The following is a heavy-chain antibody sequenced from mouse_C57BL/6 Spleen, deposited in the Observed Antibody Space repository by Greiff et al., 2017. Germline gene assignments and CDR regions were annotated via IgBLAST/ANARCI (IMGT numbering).Heavy chain of an antibody. Sequence: QVQLQQPGAELVRPGSSVKLFCKASGYTFTSYWMHWVKQRPIQGLEWIGNIDPSDSETHYNQKFKDKATLTVDKSSSTAYMQLSSLTSEASAVYYCARKDWYFDVWGTGTTVTVSS. CDR2: IDPSDSET. V-gene: IGHV1-52*01. CDR3: ARKDWYFDV. CDR1: GYTFTSYW. J-gene: IGHJ1*03.